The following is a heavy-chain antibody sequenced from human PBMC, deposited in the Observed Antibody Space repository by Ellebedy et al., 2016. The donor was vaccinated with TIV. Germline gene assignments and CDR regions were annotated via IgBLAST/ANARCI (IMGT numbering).Heavy chain of an antibody. V-gene: IGHV4-34*01. Sequence: MPSETLSLTCAVYGGSFSGYYWSWIRQPPGKGLEWIGEINHSGSTNYNPSLKSRVTISVDTFKKQFSLKLSSVTAADTAVYYCARGGYSYGWYYFDYWGQGTLVTVSS. J-gene: IGHJ4*02. CDR2: INHSGST. CDR1: GGSFSGYY. D-gene: IGHD5-18*01. CDR3: ARGGYSYGWYYFDY.